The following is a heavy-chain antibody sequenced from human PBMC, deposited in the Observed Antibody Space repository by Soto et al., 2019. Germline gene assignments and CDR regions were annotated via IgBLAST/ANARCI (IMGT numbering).Heavy chain of an antibody. CDR2: IIPIFGTP. Sequence: HVQLVQSGAEVKKPGSSVKVSCKASGGTFSSYAISWVRQAPGQGLEWMGRIIPIFGTPKDAQKFQGRVTIIANGSTTTAYMELTSLRTEDTAVYYWATQSHYENGGYYLPCDDWGQGTLVTVSS. CDR3: ATQSHYENGGYYLPCDD. D-gene: IGHD3-22*01. CDR1: GGTFSSYA. V-gene: IGHV1-69*01. J-gene: IGHJ4*02.